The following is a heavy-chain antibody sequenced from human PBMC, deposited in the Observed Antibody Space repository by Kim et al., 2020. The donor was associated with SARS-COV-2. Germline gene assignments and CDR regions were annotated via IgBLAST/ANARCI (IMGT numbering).Heavy chain of an antibody. CDR1: GGSISSYY. D-gene: IGHD2-15*01. J-gene: IGHJ4*02. V-gene: IGHV4-59*13. CDR2: IYYSGST. CDR3: AGARAADHR. Sequence: SETLSLTCTVSGGSISSYYWSWIRQPPGKGLEWIGYIYYSGSTNYNPSLKSRVTISVDTSKNQFSLKLSSVTAADTAVYYCAGARAADHRWGQGTLVTVSS.